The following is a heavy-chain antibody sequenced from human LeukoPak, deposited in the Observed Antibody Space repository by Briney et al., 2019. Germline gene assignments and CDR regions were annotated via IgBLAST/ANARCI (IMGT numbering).Heavy chain of an antibody. CDR1: GFTFSGSA. D-gene: IGHD5-24*01. J-gene: IGHJ3*01. CDR2: ISFSGGNT. V-gene: IGHV3-23*01. CDR3: ARDIQLST. Sequence: GGSLRLSCAASGFTFSGSAMSWVRQAPGKGLEWVSLISFSGGNTYYADSVKGRFTISRDNSKDTLYLQMNSLRAEDAAIYYCARDIQLSTWGLGTMVTVSS.